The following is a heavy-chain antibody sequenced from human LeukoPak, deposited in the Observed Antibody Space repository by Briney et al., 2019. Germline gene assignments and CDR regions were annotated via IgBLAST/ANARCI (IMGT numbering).Heavy chain of an antibody. V-gene: IGHV3-30*01. CDR2: ISYDGSNK. CDR1: GFTFRTYA. J-gene: IGHJ6*04. Sequence: GGSLRLSCAASGFTFRTYAMHWVRQAPGKGLQWVTVISYDGSNKYYADSVKGRFTISRDNSKNTLYLQINSLRAEDTAVYYGGRNIGRGWGELPTGVMDVGAKGTTVTVPS. D-gene: IGHD3-16*01. CDR3: GRNIGRGWGELPTGVMDV.